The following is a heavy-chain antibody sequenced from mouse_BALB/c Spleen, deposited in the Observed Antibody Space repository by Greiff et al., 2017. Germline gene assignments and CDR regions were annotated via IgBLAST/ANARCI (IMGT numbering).Heavy chain of an antibody. CDR1: GYTFTDYE. CDR2: IDPETGGT. V-gene: IGHV1-15*01. D-gene: IGHD3-2*02. J-gene: IGHJ3*01. CDR3: TPQFAWFAY. Sequence: QVQLKQSGAELVRPGASVTLSCKASGYTFTDYEMHWVKQTPVHGLEWIGAIDPETGGTAYKQKFKGKATLTADKSSSTAYMELRSLTSEDAAVYYCTPQFAWFAYWGQGTLVTVSA.